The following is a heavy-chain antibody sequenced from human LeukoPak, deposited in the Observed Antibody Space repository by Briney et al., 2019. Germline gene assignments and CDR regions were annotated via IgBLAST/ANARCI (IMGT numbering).Heavy chain of an antibody. CDR3: VRGGLLTPLRIDY. CDR1: GFTFSSYS. D-gene: IGHD3-22*01. CDR2: ISGSSTYI. J-gene: IGHJ4*02. V-gene: IGHV3-21*01. Sequence: GGSLRLSCAASGFTFSSYSMNWVRQAPGKGLEWVSSISGSSTYIYYADSVKGRFTISRDNAKNSLYLQMNSLRVEDTAVYYCVRGGLLTPLRIDYWGQGTLVTVSS.